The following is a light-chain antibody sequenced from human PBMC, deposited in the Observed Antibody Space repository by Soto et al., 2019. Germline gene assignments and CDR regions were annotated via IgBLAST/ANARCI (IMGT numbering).Light chain of an antibody. CDR1: QSVSSN. CDR3: QQYNNWPPLT. V-gene: IGKV3-15*01. Sequence: EIVMTQSPVTLSLSPGESATLSCRASQSVSSNLAWYQQKPGQAPRLLIYGASTRATGIPARFSGSGSGTELTLTISSLQSEDFAVYYCQQYNNWPPLTFGGGTKVEIK. J-gene: IGKJ4*01. CDR2: GAS.